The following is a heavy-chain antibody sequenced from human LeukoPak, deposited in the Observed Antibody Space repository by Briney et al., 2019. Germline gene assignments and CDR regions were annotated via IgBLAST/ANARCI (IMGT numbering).Heavy chain of an antibody. D-gene: IGHD5-12*01. CDR3: ARSGTGYEKAFFDY. CDR2: ISSSSSNI. J-gene: IGHJ4*02. Sequence: GGSLRLSCAAAGFTFSDYYMSWIRQAPGKGLEWVSFISSSSSNINYADSAKGRFTISRDNAKNSLYLQMNSLRAEDTAVYYCARSGTGYEKAFFDYWGQGTLVTVSS. V-gene: IGHV3-11*06. CDR1: GFTFSDYY.